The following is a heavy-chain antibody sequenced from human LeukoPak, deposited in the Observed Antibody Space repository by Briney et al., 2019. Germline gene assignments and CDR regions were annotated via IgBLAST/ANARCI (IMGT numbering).Heavy chain of an antibody. CDR1: GFTFSNYW. V-gene: IGHV3-74*01. CDR3: VRVSSDWEYFDQ. J-gene: IGHJ4*02. D-gene: IGHD6-19*01. CDR2: TNSDGRTT. Sequence: GGSLRLSCVASGFTFSNYWMHWVRQAPGKGLVWVSRTNSDGRTTTYADSVKGRFTIFRDNAKNTVYLQMNNLSAEDTSVYYCVRVSSDWEYFDQWGQGALITVSS.